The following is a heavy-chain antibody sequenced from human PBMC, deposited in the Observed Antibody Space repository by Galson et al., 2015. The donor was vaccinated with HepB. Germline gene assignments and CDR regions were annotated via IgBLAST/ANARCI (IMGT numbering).Heavy chain of an antibody. D-gene: IGHD3-22*01. CDR1: GFTFSTYN. Sequence: SLRLSCAASGFTFSTYNMNWVRQAPGKGLEWVSSITSSSSYIYYADSVKGRFTISRDNAKNSLYLQMNSLRAEDTAVYYCARDPYYYDSSAYSPPSFYGMDVWGQGTTVTVSS. J-gene: IGHJ6*02. CDR3: ARDPYYYDSSAYSPPSFYGMDV. CDR2: ITSSSSYI. V-gene: IGHV3-21*01.